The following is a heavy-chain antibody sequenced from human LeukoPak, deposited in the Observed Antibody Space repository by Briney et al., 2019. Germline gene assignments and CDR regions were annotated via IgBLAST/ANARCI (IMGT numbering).Heavy chain of an antibody. V-gene: IGHV4-34*01. CDR1: GGSFSGYY. Sequence: PSETLSLTCAVYGGSFSGYYWSWIRQPPGKGLEWIGEINHSGSTNYNPSLKSRVTISVDTSKNQFSLKLSSVTAADTAVYYCARRSRGYSFKAGDWYYYMDVWGKGTTVTVSS. D-gene: IGHD5-18*01. J-gene: IGHJ6*03. CDR3: ARRSRGYSFKAGDWYYYMDV. CDR2: INHSGST.